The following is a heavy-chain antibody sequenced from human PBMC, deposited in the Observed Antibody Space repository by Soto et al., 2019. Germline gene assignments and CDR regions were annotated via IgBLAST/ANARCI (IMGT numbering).Heavy chain of an antibody. J-gene: IGHJ5*02. CDR2: IYYSGRT. CDR1: GGSISTGGYY. CDR3: ATATGYVRSNWFDP. V-gene: IGHV4-31*03. D-gene: IGHD2-15*01. Sequence: QVQLQESGPGLVKPSQTLSLTCTVSGGSISTGGYYWSWIRQYPGKGLEWIGYIYYSGRTYYNPSPRSRVTTSVDKSKYQFSLRLSSVTAADTAVYYCATATGYVRSNWFDPWGQGTLVTVSS.